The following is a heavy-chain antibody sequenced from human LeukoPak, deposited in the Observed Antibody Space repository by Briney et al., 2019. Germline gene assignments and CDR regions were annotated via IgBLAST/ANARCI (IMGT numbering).Heavy chain of an antibody. CDR3: AGRGSGSYFDY. Sequence: PGGSLRLSCAASGFTFSSYTMSWVRQAPGKGLEWVSAISGSGGSTYYADSVKGRFTISRDNSKNTLYLQMNSLRAEDTAAYYCAGRGSGSYFDYWGQGTLVTVSS. CDR1: GFTFSSYT. V-gene: IGHV3-23*01. J-gene: IGHJ4*02. CDR2: ISGSGGST. D-gene: IGHD3-10*01.